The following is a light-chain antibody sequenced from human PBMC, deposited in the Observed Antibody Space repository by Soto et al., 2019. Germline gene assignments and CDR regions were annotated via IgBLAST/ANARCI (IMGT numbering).Light chain of an antibody. CDR3: ATLDASRKSVV. CDR1: SSNIGSSY. Sequence: QSVLTQPPSASGTPGQRVTISCSGSSSNIGSSYVYWYQQLPGTAPRILIHSDNNWPSGVPDRCSGSKSGTSAPLAIRGLRSGDEADNSCATLDASRKSVVFGGGTKLTVL. J-gene: IGLJ2*01. CDR2: SDN. V-gene: IGLV1-47*02.